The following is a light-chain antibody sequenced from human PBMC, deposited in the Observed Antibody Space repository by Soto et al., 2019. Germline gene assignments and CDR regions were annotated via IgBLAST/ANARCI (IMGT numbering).Light chain of an antibody. Sequence: DIQMTQSPSSLSASLGDRVTITCRASQSISNYLNWYQQKPGKAPELLIYAASTLQSGVPSRFSGSGSGTDFTLTISSLQPEDFATYYCQQYNSYSRTFGQGTKVEIK. CDR2: AAS. V-gene: IGKV1-39*01. CDR1: QSISNY. J-gene: IGKJ1*01. CDR3: QQYNSYSRT.